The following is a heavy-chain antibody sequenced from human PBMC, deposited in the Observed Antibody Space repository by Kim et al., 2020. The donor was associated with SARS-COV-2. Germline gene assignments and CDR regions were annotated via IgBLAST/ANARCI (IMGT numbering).Heavy chain of an antibody. CDR3: ASLNGTIAFDI. V-gene: IGHV3-48*03. CDR1: GFTFSSYE. Sequence: GGSLRLSCAASGFTFSSYEMNWVRQAPGKGLEWVSYISSSGSTIYYADSVKGRFTISRDNAKNSLYLQMNSLRAEDTAVYYCASLNGTIAFDIWGQGTMVTVSS. D-gene: IGHD2-2*01. CDR2: ISSSGSTI. J-gene: IGHJ3*02.